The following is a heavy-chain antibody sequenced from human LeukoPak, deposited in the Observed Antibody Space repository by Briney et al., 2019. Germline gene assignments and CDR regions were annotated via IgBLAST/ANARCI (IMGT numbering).Heavy chain of an antibody. CDR3: ARQPALTTWPNVISHY. Sequence: SGTLSLTCAVSGDSITRNGQIWGWLRPPPGKGLEWSGIIDYSGTTYYNPSLKSRVAISVDTSTNQFSMNLNSVAAADTALYYCARQPALTTWPNVISHYWGQGTLVTVSS. V-gene: IGHV4-39*01. CDR1: GDSITRNGQI. D-gene: IGHD2/OR15-2a*01. CDR2: IDYSGTT. J-gene: IGHJ4*02.